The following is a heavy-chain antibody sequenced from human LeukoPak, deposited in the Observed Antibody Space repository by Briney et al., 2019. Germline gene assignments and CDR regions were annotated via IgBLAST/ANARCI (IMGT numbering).Heavy chain of an antibody. J-gene: IGHJ4*02. V-gene: IGHV1-18*01. CDR2: ISAYNGNT. CDR1: GYTFTSYG. Sequence: ASVKVSCKASGYTFTSYGISWVRQAPGQGLEWMGWISAYNGNTNYAQKLQGRVTTTTDTSTSTAYMELRSLRSDDTAVYYCARVSAGPTVTTVHYWGQGTLVTVSS. CDR3: ARVSAGPTVTTVHY. D-gene: IGHD4-17*01.